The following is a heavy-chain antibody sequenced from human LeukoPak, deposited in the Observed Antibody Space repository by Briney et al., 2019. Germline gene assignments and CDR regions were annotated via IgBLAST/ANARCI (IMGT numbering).Heavy chain of an antibody. CDR2: INHSGST. D-gene: IGHD5-24*01. CDR1: GGSFSGYY. Sequence: PSETLSLTCAVYGGSFSGYYWSWIRQPPGKGLEWIGEINHSGSTNYNPSLKSRVTISVDTSKNQFSLNLSSVTAADTAIYYCARDERWLQLDYWGQGTLVTVSS. J-gene: IGHJ4*02. V-gene: IGHV4-34*01. CDR3: ARDERWLQLDY.